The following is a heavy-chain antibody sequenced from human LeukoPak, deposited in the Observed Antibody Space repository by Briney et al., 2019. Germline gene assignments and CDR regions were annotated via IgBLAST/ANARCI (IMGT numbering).Heavy chain of an antibody. J-gene: IGHJ4*02. CDR3: ARGLGEDTTY. CDR2: MNPNSGDT. V-gene: IGHV1-8*01. D-gene: IGHD1-26*01. CDR1: GYTFTSYD. Sequence: PGASVKVSCKASGYTFTSYDINWVRQATGQGLEWMGWMNPNSGDTGYAQKFQGRVTMTRDTSISTAYMELSSLTSEDTAVYYCARGLGEDTTYWGQGTLVTVSS.